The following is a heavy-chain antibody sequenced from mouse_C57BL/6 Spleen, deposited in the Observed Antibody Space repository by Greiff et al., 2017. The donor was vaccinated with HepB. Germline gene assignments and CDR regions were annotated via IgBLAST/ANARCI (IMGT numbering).Heavy chain of an antibody. J-gene: IGHJ3*01. D-gene: IGHD1-1*01. Sequence: DVMLVESGGGLVQPGGSLKLSCAASGFTFSDYYMYWVRQTPEKRLEWVAYISNGGGSTYYPDTVKGRITIARDNAKNTLYLQMSRLKSEYTAMYYCARQGYYGSSYFAYWGQGTLVTVSA. CDR1: GFTFSDYY. CDR3: ARQGYYGSSYFAY. V-gene: IGHV5-12*01. CDR2: ISNGGGST.